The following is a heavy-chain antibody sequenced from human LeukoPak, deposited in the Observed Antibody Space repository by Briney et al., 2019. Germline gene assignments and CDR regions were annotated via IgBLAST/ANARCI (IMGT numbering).Heavy chain of an antibody. D-gene: IGHD6-19*01. CDR3: VRRGDASSGWGDHDF. CDR1: GFTFNRNA. V-gene: IGHV3-23*01. Sequence: GGSLRLSCAASGFTFNRNAISWVRQAPGKGLEWVSTIGGSGDKTFYADSVKGRFTISRDNSKNMVHLQMNSLTGEDTALYYCVRRGDASSGWGDHDFWGQGTLVTVSS. J-gene: IGHJ4*02. CDR2: IGGSGDKT.